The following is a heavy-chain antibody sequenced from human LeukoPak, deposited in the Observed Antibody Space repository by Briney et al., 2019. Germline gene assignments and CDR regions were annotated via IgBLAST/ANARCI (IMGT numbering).Heavy chain of an antibody. V-gene: IGHV1-18*01. CDR1: GYIFTSYG. CDR3: ARYGSSTRPYYFDY. Sequence: ASVTVSCMASGYIFTSYGISWVRQAPGQGLEWMGWISAYNGNTNYAQKLQGRVSMTTDTSTNTAYMELRSLDSDDTAGYYCARYGSSTRPYYFDYWGQGTLVTVSS. CDR2: ISAYNGNT. D-gene: IGHD2-2*01. J-gene: IGHJ4*02.